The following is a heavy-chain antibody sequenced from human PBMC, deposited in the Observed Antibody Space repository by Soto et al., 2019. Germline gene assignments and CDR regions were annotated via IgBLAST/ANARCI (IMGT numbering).Heavy chain of an antibody. CDR3: ATTYYDDSSRLDTLFDP. Sequence: SEALSLTCAVYGGSISGYYWSWIRQLPGKGLEWIGEINHSGSTNYNPSLKSRVTTSVDTSKNQFSLKLSSVTAADTAVYYCATTYYDDSSRLDTLFDPWGQGTLVTVAS. CDR2: INHSGST. D-gene: IGHD3-22*01. CDR1: GGSISGYY. J-gene: IGHJ5*02. V-gene: IGHV4-34*01.